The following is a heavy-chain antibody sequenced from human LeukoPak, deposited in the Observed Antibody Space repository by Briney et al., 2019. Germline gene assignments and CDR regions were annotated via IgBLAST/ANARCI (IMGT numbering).Heavy chain of an antibody. V-gene: IGHV1-3*01. CDR1: GYTFTSYA. CDR2: INAGNGNT. J-gene: IGHJ5*02. D-gene: IGHD3-10*01. Sequence: ASVKVSCKASGYTFTSYAIHWVRQAPGQRLEWMGWINAGNGNTKYSQKFQGRVTITRDTSASTAYMELSSLRSEDTAVYYCARGLMVRGVISYWFDPWGQGTLVTVSS. CDR3: ARGLMVRGVISYWFDP.